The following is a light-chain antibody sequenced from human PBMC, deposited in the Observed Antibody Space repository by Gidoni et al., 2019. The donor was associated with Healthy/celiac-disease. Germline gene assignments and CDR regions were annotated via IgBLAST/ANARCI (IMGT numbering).Light chain of an antibody. CDR1: QSVSST. Sequence: ELVMTQSPATLSVSPGESAPLSCRASQSVSSTLAWYLQTPGQAPRLLIYGASTRATGSPARFSGSGSGTKFTLTISSLQSEDFAVYYCQQDNNWPWTFGQGTKVEIK. V-gene: IGKV3-15*01. CDR3: QQDNNWPWT. J-gene: IGKJ1*01. CDR2: GAS.